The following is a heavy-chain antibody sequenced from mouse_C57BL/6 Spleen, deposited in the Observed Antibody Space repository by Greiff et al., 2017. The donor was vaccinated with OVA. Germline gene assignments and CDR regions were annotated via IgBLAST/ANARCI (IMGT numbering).Heavy chain of an antibody. CDR1: GYTFTSYW. CDR3: ARGGLRRPYYFDY. Sequence: VQLQQPGAELVKPGASVKMSCKASGYTFTSYWITWVKQRPGQGLEWIGDIYPGSGSTNYNEKFKSKATLTVDTSSSTAYMQLSSLTSEDSAVYYCARGGLRRPYYFDYWGQGTTLTVSS. J-gene: IGHJ2*01. D-gene: IGHD2-4*01. V-gene: IGHV1-55*01. CDR2: IYPGSGST.